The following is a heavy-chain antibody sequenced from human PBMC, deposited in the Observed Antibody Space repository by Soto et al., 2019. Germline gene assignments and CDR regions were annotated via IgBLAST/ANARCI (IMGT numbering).Heavy chain of an antibody. D-gene: IGHD2-2*01. Sequence: ASVKVSCKASGYTFTSYAMHWVRQAPGQRLEWMGWINAGNGNTKYSQKFQGRVTITRDTSASTAYMELSSLRSEDTAVYYCARSDIVLVPAADYYYGMDVWGQGTTVTVSS. CDR2: INAGNGNT. CDR1: GYTFTSYA. V-gene: IGHV1-3*01. CDR3: ARSDIVLVPAADYYYGMDV. J-gene: IGHJ6*02.